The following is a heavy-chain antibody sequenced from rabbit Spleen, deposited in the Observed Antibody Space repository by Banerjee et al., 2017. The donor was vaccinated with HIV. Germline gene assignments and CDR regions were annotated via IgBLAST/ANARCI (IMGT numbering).Heavy chain of an antibody. CDR3: ARGDFCFSL. V-gene: IGHV1S40*01. J-gene: IGHJ4*01. CDR1: GVSFSSSSY. CDR2: IDSVFSST. Sequence: QSLEESGGDLVKPGASLTLTCTASGVSFSSSSYMCWVRQAPGKGLEWIACIDSVFSSTYYASWAKGRFTISKTSSTTVTLQMTSLTGADTATYFCARGDFCFSLWGQGTLVTVS. D-gene: IGHD4-2*01.